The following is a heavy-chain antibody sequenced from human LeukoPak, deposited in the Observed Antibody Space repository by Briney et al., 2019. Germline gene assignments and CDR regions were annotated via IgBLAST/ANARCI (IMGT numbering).Heavy chain of an antibody. V-gene: IGHV4-4*02. CDR3: ARGPRK. CDR2: VYYSGSP. Sequence: SETLTLTCAVSGGSITIGTWWTWVRQPPGQGLEWIGEVYYSGSPNYNSSLKSRVTISLDKTKNQFLLNLTSVTAADTAVYYCARGPRKWGQGTMVTVSS. CDR1: GGSITIGTW. J-gene: IGHJ3*01.